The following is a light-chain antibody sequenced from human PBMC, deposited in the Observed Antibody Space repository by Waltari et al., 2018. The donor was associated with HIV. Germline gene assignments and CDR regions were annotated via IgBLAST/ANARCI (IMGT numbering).Light chain of an antibody. J-gene: IGLJ1*01. CDR2: EVT. Sequence: QSALTQPASVSGSPGQSITISCTGTSSNVGSDDLVSWYQQHPGEAPKLIIYEVTKRPSGVSNRFSGSKSGNTASLTISGVQAEDEADYYCCSCPRSGIRYVFGTGTKVTVL. V-gene: IGLV2-23*02. CDR1: SSNVGSDDL. CDR3: CSCPRSGIRYV.